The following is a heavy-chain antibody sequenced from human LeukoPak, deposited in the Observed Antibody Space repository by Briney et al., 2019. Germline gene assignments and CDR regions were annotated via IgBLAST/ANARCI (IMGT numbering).Heavy chain of an antibody. V-gene: IGHV3-23*01. Sequence: GGSLRLSCAGSGFTFSSYAMSWVRQAPGKGLEWVSAISESGGYTKYADPVKGRFTISRDNSKNTLYLQMNSLKAEDTAAYYCATEDSSDYYSFDYWGQGTLVTDSS. CDR1: GFTFSSYA. D-gene: IGHD3-22*01. CDR2: ISESGGYT. J-gene: IGHJ4*02. CDR3: ATEDSSDYYSFDY.